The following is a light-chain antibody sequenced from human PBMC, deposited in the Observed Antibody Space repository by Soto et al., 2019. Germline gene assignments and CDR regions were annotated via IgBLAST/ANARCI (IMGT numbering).Light chain of an antibody. CDR3: QSYDSSLSGYVV. CDR2: GNS. V-gene: IGLV1-40*01. J-gene: IGLJ2*01. Sequence: QPVLTQPPSVSGAPGQRVTISCTGSSSNIGAGYDVHWYQQLPGTPPKLLIYGNSNRPSGVPDRCSGSKSGTSSSLAITGVQAEDEADYYCQSYDSSLSGYVVFGGGTKLTVL. CDR1: SSNIGAGYD.